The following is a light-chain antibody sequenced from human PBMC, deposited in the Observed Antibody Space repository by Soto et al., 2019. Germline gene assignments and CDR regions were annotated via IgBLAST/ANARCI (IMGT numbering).Light chain of an antibody. Sequence: DIVMTQSPDSLAVSLGERATINCKSSQNLLYDSNNKNYLAWYQQKPGQPPKLLIYWASTRKFGVPDRFSGSGSGTDFTLTISSLQAEDVAVYYCQQYYSTPWTYGQGTKVEIK. CDR1: QNLLYDSNNKNY. CDR2: WAS. J-gene: IGKJ1*01. V-gene: IGKV4-1*01. CDR3: QQYYSTPWT.